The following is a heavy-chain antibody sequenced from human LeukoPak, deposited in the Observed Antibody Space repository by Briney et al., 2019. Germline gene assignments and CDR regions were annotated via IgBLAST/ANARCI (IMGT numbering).Heavy chain of an antibody. CDR1: GGSISSSNW. D-gene: IGHD2-2*01. Sequence: PSGTLSLTCAVSGGSISSSNWWSWVRQPPGKGLEWIGEIYHSGSTNYNPSLKSRVTISLDKSKNQFSLKLSSVTAADTAVYYCARWAGDIVVVPAARDWFDPWGQGTLVTVSS. CDR3: ARWAGDIVVVPAARDWFDP. J-gene: IGHJ5*02. V-gene: IGHV4-4*02. CDR2: IYHSGST.